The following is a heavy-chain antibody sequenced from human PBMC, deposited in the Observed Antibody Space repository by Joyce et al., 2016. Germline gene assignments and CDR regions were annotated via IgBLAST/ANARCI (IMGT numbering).Heavy chain of an antibody. D-gene: IGHD7-27*01. CDR2: SNHSGST. CDR1: GGSFSGYY. J-gene: IGHJ5*02. V-gene: IGHV4-34*01. CDR3: ARGPRSSWGLVWFDP. Sequence: QVQLQQWGAGLLKPSETLSLTCAGYGGSFSGYYWRWIRQPPGKGLEWIGESNHSGSTDYDPSLKSRVTISVDTAKNQFSLRLSSVTTADTAVYYCARGPRSSWGLVWFDPWGQGTLVTVSS.